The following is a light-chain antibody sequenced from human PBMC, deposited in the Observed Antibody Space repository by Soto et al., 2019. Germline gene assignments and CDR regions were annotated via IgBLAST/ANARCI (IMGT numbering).Light chain of an antibody. Sequence: EIVLTQSPATLSLSSGERATLSCRASQSVSSYLAWYQQKPGQAPRLLIYDASNRATGIPARFSGSGSGTDFTLTISSLEPEDFAVYYCQQRSNWPPLITFGQGTRLAIK. CDR3: QQRSNWPPLIT. J-gene: IGKJ5*01. V-gene: IGKV3-11*01. CDR1: QSVSSY. CDR2: DAS.